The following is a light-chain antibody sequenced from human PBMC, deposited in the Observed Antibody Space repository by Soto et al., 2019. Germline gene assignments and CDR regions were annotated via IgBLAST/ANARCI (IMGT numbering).Light chain of an antibody. J-gene: IGLJ3*02. CDR3: CSYAGSDLQ. V-gene: IGLV2-11*01. Sequence: QSALTQPRSVSGSPGQSVTISCTGTSSDVGGYNFVSWYQQIPGKVPKLMIYDVGKRPSGVPDRFSGSKSGNTASLTISGLQADDEADYYCCSYAGSDLQFGGGTKVTVL. CDR2: DVG. CDR1: SSDVGGYNF.